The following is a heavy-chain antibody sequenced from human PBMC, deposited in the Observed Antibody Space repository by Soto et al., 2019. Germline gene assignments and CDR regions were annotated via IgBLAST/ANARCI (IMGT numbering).Heavy chain of an antibody. J-gene: IGHJ4*02. D-gene: IGHD1-26*01. Sequence: QVQLQESGPGLVKPSQTLSLTCTVSGGSISSGDNYWSWIRQPPGKGLEWIGYIYYSGSTYYNPSLVIRVTISVDTPKNQCSLKLSAVTAADTAVYCCARVGAVGATTADYWGPGTLVTVSS. CDR2: IYYSGST. V-gene: IGHV4-30-4*01. CDR1: GGSISSGDNY. CDR3: ARVGAVGATTADY.